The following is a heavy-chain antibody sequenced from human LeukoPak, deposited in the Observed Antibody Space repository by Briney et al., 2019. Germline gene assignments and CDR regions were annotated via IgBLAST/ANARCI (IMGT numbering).Heavy chain of an antibody. J-gene: IGHJ4*02. D-gene: IGHD6-19*01. CDR2: IYYSGST. CDR3: ASAVGGWYKSFDY. CDR1: GDSISSSSYY. Sequence: PSETLSLTCTVSGDSISSSSYYWGWIRQPPGKGLEWIGSIYYSGSTYYNPSIKSRVIISVDTSKNQFSLKLSSVTAADTAVYYCASAVGGWYKSFDYWGQGTLVTVSS. V-gene: IGHV4-39*01.